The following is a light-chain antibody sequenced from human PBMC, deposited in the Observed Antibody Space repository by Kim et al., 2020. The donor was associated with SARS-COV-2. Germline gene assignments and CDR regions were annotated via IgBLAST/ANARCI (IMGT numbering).Light chain of an antibody. CDR1: KLGDKY. CDR3: QAWDSSTAR. J-gene: IGLJ3*02. Sequence: SYELTQPPSVSVSPGQTASITCSGDKLGDKYACWYHQKPGQSPVLVIYQDSKRPSGIPERFSGSNSGNTATLTISGTQAMYEADYYCQAWDSSTARFGGGTQLTVL. CDR2: QDS. V-gene: IGLV3-1*01.